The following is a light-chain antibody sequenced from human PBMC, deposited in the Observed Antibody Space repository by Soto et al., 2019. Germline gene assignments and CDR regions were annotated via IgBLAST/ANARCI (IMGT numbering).Light chain of an antibody. V-gene: IGLV1-40*01. CDR1: SSNIGAGYD. CDR2: GNN. CDR3: QSYDSSLGV. Sequence: QSVLTQPPSVSGAPGQRVTISCTGRSSNIGAGYDVHWYQQLPGRAPKLLIYGNNNRTSGVPDRISGSTSGTSASLTITGLQAEDEADYYCQSYDSSLGVFGTGTKVTVL. J-gene: IGLJ1*01.